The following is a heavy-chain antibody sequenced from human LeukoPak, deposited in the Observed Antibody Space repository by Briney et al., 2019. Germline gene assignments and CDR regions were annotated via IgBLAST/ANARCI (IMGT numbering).Heavy chain of an antibody. CDR2: IYYSGST. D-gene: IGHD1-1*01. J-gene: IGHJ4*02. Sequence: PSETLSLTCTVSGGSISSSSYYWGWIRQPPGKGLEWIGSIYYSGSTYYNPSLKSRVTISVDTSKNQFSLKLSSVTAADTAVYYCARDERLERGEFNYWGQGTLVTVSS. CDR1: GGSISSSSYY. CDR3: ARDERLERGEFNY. V-gene: IGHV4-39*02.